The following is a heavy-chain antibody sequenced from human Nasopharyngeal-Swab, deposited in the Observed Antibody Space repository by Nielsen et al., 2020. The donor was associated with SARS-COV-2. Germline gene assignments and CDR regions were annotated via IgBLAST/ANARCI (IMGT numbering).Heavy chain of an antibody. D-gene: IGHD4-17*01. Sequence: WIRQPPGKGLEWVSAISGSGGSTYYADSVKGRFTISRGNAKNSLYLQMNSLRAEDTAVYYCARDHGDYGAFDIWGQGTMVTVSS. CDR3: ARDHGDYGAFDI. J-gene: IGHJ3*02. V-gene: IGHV3-21*01. CDR2: ISGSGGST.